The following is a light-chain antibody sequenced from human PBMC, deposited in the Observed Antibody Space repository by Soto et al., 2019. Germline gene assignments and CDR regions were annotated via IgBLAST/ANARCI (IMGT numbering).Light chain of an antibody. Sequence: QSVLTQPASVSGSPGQSITISCTGTSSDVGHYNYVSWYQQHPGKAPKLIIYEVSHRPSGVSNRFSGSNYGNTASLTISGLQAEDEADYYCSSYTGSIDLIFGGGTKLTVL. CDR3: SSYTGSIDLI. CDR2: EVS. CDR1: SSDVGHYNY. J-gene: IGLJ2*01. V-gene: IGLV2-14*01.